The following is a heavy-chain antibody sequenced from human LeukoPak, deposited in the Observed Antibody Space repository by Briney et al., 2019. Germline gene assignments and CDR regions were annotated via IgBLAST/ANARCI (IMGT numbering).Heavy chain of an antibody. V-gene: IGHV4-59*01. CDR1: GGSISSYY. D-gene: IGHD2-2*01. J-gene: IGHJ5*02. CDR3: ARGAAGGYCGSTSCYNWFDP. CDR2: IYYSGST. Sequence: SETLSLTCTVSGGSISSYYWSWIRQPPGEGLEWIGYIYYSGSTNYNTSLKGRVTIFVDTCKNQFSLELSYVTAADTAVYYCARGAAGGYCGSTSCYNWFDPWGQGALVTVSS.